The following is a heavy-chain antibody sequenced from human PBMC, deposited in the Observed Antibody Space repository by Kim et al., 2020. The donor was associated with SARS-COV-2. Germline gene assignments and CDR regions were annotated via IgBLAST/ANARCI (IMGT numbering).Heavy chain of an antibody. D-gene: IGHD2-2*01. V-gene: IGHV1-3*01. CDR1: GYTFTSYA. J-gene: IGHJ4*02. CDR2: INAGNGNT. Sequence: ASVKVSCKASGYTFTSYAMHWVRQAPGQRLEWMGWINAGNGNTKYSQKFQGRVTITRDTSASTAYMELSSLRSEDTAVYYCARVGDCSSTSCSSLFDYWGQGTLVTVSS. CDR3: ARVGDCSSTSCSSLFDY.